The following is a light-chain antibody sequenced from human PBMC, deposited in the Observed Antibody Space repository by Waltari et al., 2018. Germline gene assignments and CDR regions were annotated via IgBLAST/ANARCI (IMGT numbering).Light chain of an antibody. CDR3: IQALQTPFT. CDR2: LGY. Sequence: DTVMTQSPLSLPVTPGEPASISCSYSQSLLHSNGYNYLDWYLQKPGQSPQLLIYLGYNRASGVPDRFSGSGSGTDFTLKISRVEAEDVGVYYCIQALQTPFTFGPGTKVDIK. J-gene: IGKJ3*01. CDR1: QSLLHSNGYNY. V-gene: IGKV2-28*01.